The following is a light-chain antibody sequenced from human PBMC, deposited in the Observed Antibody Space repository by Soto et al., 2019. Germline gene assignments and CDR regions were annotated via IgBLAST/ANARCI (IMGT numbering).Light chain of an antibody. CDR3: SSYTSSITYV. Sequence: QSVLTQPASVSGSPGQSITISCTGTSSDIGDYNYVSWYQQRPEKAPELMIYGVNNRPPGVSNRFSGSKSGNTASLTISRLQAEDEADYYCSSYTSSITYVFGTGTKVTVL. CDR2: GVN. V-gene: IGLV2-14*01. J-gene: IGLJ1*01. CDR1: SSDIGDYNY.